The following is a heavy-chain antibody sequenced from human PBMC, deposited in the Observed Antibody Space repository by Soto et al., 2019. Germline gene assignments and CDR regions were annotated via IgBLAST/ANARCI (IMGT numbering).Heavy chain of an antibody. CDR1: GFTFSNYW. V-gene: IGHV3-7*01. J-gene: IGHJ4*02. CDR2: IKQDGSQN. D-gene: IGHD6-19*01. CDR3: ARAHSNGLKFDY. Sequence: EVQLVESGGGLVQPGGSLRLSCAASGFTFSNYWMSWVRQAPGKGLEWVANIKQDGSQNYYVDSVKGRFTTSIENTKNSFYLQMNSLSAEDTAVYYCARAHSNGLKFDYWGRGTLVTVSS.